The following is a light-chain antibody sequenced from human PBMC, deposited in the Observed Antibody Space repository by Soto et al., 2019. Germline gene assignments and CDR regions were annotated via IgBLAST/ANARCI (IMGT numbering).Light chain of an antibody. CDR3: EQYNNWRPRFT. CDR1: QSVSSN. CDR2: GAS. Sequence: EIVMTQSPATLSVSPGERATLSCRASQSVSSNLAWYQQKPGQAPRLLIYGASTRATGIPARFSGSGSGTEFTLTISSLQFEDFAVYYCEQYNNWRPRFTFGPGTKVDIK. J-gene: IGKJ3*01. V-gene: IGKV3-15*01.